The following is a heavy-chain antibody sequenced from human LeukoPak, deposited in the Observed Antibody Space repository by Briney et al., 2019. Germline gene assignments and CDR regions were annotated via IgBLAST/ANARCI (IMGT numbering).Heavy chain of an antibody. Sequence: ASVKVSCKASGYTFTSYYMHWVRQAPGQGLEWMGIINPSGGSTSYAQKFQDRVTMTRDMSTSTVYMELSSLRSEDTAVYYCASSRPSSSSSFHYYYMDVWGKGTTVTVSS. V-gene: IGHV1-46*01. CDR2: INPSGGST. J-gene: IGHJ6*03. D-gene: IGHD6-6*01. CDR3: ASSRPSSSSSFHYYYMDV. CDR1: GYTFTSYY.